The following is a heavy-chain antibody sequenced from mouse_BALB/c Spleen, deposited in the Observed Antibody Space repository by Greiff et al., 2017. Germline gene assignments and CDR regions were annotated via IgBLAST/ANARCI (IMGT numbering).Heavy chain of an antibody. CDR3: ARFDYDYAMDY. V-gene: IGHV5-9-4*01. CDR1: GFTFSSYA. Sequence: EVHLVESGGGLVKPGGSLKLSCAASGFTFSSYAMSWVRQSPEKRLEWVAEISSGGSYTYYPDTVTGRFTISRDNAKNTLYLEMSSLRSEDTAMYYCARFDYDYAMDYWGQGTSVTVSS. J-gene: IGHJ4*01. D-gene: IGHD2-4*01. CDR2: ISSGGSYT.